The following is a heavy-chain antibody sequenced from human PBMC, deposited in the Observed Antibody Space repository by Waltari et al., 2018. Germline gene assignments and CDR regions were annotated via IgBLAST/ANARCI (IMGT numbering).Heavy chain of an antibody. Sequence: EVKLVESGGGLVQPGGSLRRSCAAPSFSFSAPWMAWVRQVPGKGLEWVANINQDGSVRNYVGSVKGRFTISRDNGENSLFLQMNNLRAEDTALYYCARDAYSHPDYWGQGILVTVSS. V-gene: IGHV3-7*04. CDR1: SFSFSAPW. CDR3: ARDAYSHPDY. D-gene: IGHD3-16*01. J-gene: IGHJ4*02. CDR2: INQDGSVR.